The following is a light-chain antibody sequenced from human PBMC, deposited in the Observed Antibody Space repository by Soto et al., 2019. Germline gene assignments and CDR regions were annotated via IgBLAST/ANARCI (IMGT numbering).Light chain of an antibody. Sequence: EIVLTQSPGTLSLSPGQRATLSCRASQSVSSTCLAWYQQKPGQAPRLLIYGASSRATAIPDRFSGSGSGTVFTLTISRLEPKDLGVYSCQQCSSSPWTFGQGAKVEFK. J-gene: IGKJ1*01. V-gene: IGKV3-20*01. CDR2: GAS. CDR3: QQCSSSPWT. CDR1: QSVSSTC.